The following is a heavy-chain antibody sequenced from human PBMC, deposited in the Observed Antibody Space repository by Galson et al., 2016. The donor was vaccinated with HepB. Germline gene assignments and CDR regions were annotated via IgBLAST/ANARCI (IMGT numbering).Heavy chain of an antibody. Sequence: SETLSLTCSVSGVSIRSSIYYWGWIRQPPGKGLEWIGSLYYGGSTYYNPSLKSRVAISVDTSKNQVSLKLTSVTAADTAVYYCARHGGLAGFVSGINRSPATFYYYGMDVWGQGTTVSVSS. V-gene: IGHV4-39*01. J-gene: IGHJ6*02. CDR1: GVSIRSSIYY. CDR2: LYYGGST. D-gene: IGHD3-9*01. CDR3: ARHGGLAGFVSGINRSPATFYYYGMDV.